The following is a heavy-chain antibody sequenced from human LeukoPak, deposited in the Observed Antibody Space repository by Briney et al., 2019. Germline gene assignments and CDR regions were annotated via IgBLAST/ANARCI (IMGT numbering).Heavy chain of an antibody. V-gene: IGHV4-59*01. J-gene: IGHJ3*02. CDR1: GGSISSYY. D-gene: IGHD6-6*01. CDR3: ARALEYSSSWGAFDI. Sequence: SETLSLTCTVSGGSISSYYWSWIRQPPGKGLEWCGYIYYSGSTNYNPPLHSRVTISVDTSKNQFSLKLSSVTAADTAVYYCARALEYSSSWGAFDIWGQGTMVTVSS. CDR2: IYYSGST.